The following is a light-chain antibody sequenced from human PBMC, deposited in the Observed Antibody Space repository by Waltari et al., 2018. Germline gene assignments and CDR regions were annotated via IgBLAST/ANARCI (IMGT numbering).Light chain of an antibody. CDR2: GAS. CDR3: QQYETWPRT. V-gene: IGKV3D-15*01. CDR1: QSVDNS. J-gene: IGKJ2*01. Sequence: EVVMTQSPGTLSLSPGETATLSCRASQSVDNSLAWYQQKIGQAPSRLIYGASNRAADIPDRFSASGYGTEFTLSIRSLQSEDFAVYYCQQYETWPRTFGQGTKLEI.